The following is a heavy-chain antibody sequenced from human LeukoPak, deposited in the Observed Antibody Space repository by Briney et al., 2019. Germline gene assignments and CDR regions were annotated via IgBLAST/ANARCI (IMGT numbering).Heavy chain of an antibody. J-gene: IGHJ4*02. CDR2: ISKSGVST. D-gene: IGHD3-10*01. CDR1: A. Sequence: AMXWVXXXPGKGLEWVSGISKSGVSTDYADSVKGRFTISRDNSKNTLYLQMNSLRAEDTAVYYCAKSGSGTYYNPDFDYWGQGTLVTVSS. V-gene: IGHV3-23*01. CDR3: AKSGSGTYYNPDFDY.